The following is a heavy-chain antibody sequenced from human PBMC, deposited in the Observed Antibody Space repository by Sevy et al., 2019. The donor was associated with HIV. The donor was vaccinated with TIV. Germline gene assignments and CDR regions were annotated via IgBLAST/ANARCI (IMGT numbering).Heavy chain of an antibody. D-gene: IGHD2-2*01. V-gene: IGHV4-34*01. J-gene: IGHJ6*02. CDR1: GGSFSGYY. Sequence: SETLSLTCAVYGGSFSGYYWSWIRQPPGKGLEWIGEINHSGSTNYNPSLKSRVTISVDTSKNQFSLRLSSVTAAETAVYYWSGVPYCSSTSCYLSYYYYGMDVWGQGTTVTVSS. CDR2: INHSGST. CDR3: SGVPYCSSTSCYLSYYYYGMDV.